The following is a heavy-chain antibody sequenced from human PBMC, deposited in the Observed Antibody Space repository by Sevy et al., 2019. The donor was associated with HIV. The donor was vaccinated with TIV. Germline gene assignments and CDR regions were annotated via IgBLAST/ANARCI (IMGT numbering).Heavy chain of an antibody. V-gene: IGHV4-59*01. J-gene: IGHJ4*02. D-gene: IGHD1-1*01. Sequence: SETLSLTCSVSGGCISSYFWTWVWQSPGKGLEWIGNIYFTGNTDYSPSLKSRVTLSLDTSKSQFSLTLKSVTAADTAIYFCARDSTTRPRVLDYWGQGALVTVSS. CDR2: IYFTGNT. CDR3: ARDSTTRPRVLDY. CDR1: GGCISSYF.